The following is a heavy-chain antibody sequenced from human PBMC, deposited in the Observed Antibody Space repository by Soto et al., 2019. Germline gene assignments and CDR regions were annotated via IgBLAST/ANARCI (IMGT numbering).Heavy chain of an antibody. Sequence: SETLSLTCTVSGGSITSYYWSWIRQPPGKGLEWIGYIYYSGSTNSNPSLKSRVTISVDTSKNQFSLNLSSVTAADTAVYYCARKTVYSGSYFYWGQGTLVTVSS. D-gene: IGHD1-26*01. J-gene: IGHJ4*02. CDR3: ARKTVYSGSYFY. CDR1: GGSITSYY. CDR2: IYYSGST. V-gene: IGHV4-59*01.